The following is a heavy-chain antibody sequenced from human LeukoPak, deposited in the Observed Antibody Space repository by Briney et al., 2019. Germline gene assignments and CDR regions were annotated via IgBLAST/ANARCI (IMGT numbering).Heavy chain of an antibody. D-gene: IGHD5-24*01. V-gene: IGHV3-7*01. J-gene: IGHJ2*01. CDR3: ARDPGPMATITWYFDL. Sequence: GGSLRLSCAASGFTFNNYWMSWVRQAPGKGLEWVANIKQDGSEKYYVDSVKGRFTISRDNSKNTLYLQMNSLRAEDTAVYYCARDPGPMATITWYFDLWGRGTLVTVSS. CDR2: IKQDGSEK. CDR1: GFTFNNYW.